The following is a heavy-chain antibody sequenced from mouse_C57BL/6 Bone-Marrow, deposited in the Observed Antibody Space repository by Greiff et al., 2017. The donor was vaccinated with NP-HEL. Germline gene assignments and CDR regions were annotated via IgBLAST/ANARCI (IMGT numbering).Heavy chain of an antibody. CDR1: GFNIKNTY. V-gene: IGHV14-3*01. D-gene: IGHD1-1*01. Sequence: VQLKESVAELVRPGASVKLSCTASGFNIKNTYMHWVKQRPEQGLEWIGRIDPANGNTKYAPKFQGKATITTDTSSNTAYLHLSSLKSEDTAIYDFPGYGKVYLDYWGQGTTLTVSS. J-gene: IGHJ2*01. CDR3: PGYGKVYLDY. CDR2: IDPANGNT.